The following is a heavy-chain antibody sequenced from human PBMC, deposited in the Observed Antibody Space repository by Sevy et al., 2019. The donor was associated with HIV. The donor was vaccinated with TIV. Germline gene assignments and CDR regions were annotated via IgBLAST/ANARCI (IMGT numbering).Heavy chain of an antibody. CDR1: GFTYS. CDR2: ISDSSATI. Sequence: GGSLRLSCVASGFTYSMNWVRQAPGKGLEWVSYISDSSATIHYADSVKGRFTISRDNAKNSLYLQMNTLRAEDTAVYYCASQRGGYECLYYFDSWGQGTLVTVSS. D-gene: IGHD5-12*01. V-gene: IGHV3-48*01. J-gene: IGHJ4*02. CDR3: ASQRGGYECLYYFDS.